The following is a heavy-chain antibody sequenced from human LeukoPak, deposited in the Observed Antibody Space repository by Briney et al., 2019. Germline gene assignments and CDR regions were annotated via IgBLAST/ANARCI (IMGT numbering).Heavy chain of an antibody. Sequence: GGSLRLSCAASGFTFNNAWMSWVRQAPGKGLEWVGRIKSKTDSGTTDYAAPVKGRFTISRDDSKSALYLQVNSLKTEDTAVYYCTTTTWIQLWPKLFGYWGQGTLVTVSS. CDR1: GFTFNNAW. V-gene: IGHV3-15*01. J-gene: IGHJ4*02. CDR3: TTTTWIQLWPKLFGY. D-gene: IGHD5-18*01. CDR2: IKSKTDSGTT.